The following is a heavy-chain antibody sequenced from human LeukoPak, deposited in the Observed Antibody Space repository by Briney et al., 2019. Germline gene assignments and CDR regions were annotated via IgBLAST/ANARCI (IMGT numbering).Heavy chain of an antibody. J-gene: IGHJ5*02. D-gene: IGHD6-19*01. Sequence: SQTLSLTCAISGDSVSSNSAAWNWIRQSPSRGLEWLGRTYYRSKWYNDYAVSVKSRITINPDTSKNQFSLKLSSVTAADTAVYYCARVREKASGWHFERWFDPWGQGTLVTVSS. CDR2: TYYRSKWYN. V-gene: IGHV6-1*01. CDR3: ARVREKASGWHFERWFDP. CDR1: GDSVSSNSAA.